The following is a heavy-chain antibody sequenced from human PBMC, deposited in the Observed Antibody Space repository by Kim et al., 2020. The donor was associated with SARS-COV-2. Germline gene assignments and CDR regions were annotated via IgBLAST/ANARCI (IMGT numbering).Heavy chain of an antibody. D-gene: IGHD2-2*01. V-gene: IGHV3-33*01. CDR1: GFTFSSYG. CDR3: ARSLVYYGMDV. Sequence: GGSLRLSCAASGFTFSSYGMHWVRQAPGKGLEWVAVIWYDGSNKYYADSVKGRFTISRDNSKNTLYLQMNSLRAEDTAEYYCARSLVYYGMDVWGQGTTVTVSS. J-gene: IGHJ6*02. CDR2: IWYDGSNK.